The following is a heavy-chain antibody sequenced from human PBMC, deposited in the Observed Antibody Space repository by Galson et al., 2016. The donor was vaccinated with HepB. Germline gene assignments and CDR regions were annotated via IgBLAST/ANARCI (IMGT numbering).Heavy chain of an antibody. CDR1: GGTFSNDA. D-gene: IGHD2-15*01. V-gene: IGHV1-18*01. J-gene: IGHJ3*02. Sequence: SVKVSCKASGGTFSNDAISWVRQAPGQGLEWMGWISTYDGDTNYAQNLQGRVTMTTDTSTTTAYMELRSLRSDDTAMYYCARDWYCSAGSCDDTFDIWGQGTMVTVSS. CDR3: ARDWYCSAGSCDDTFDI. CDR2: ISTYDGDT.